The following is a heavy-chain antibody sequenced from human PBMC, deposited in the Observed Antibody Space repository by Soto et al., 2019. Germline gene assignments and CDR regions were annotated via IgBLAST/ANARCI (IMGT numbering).Heavy chain of an antibody. CDR3: AREAGTTGNYYFGMDV. D-gene: IGHD1-7*01. J-gene: IGHJ6*02. V-gene: IGHV1-2*02. CDR2: TNPSSGAT. Sequence: QVQLVQSGAEVKKPGASVKVSCKASGYTFIGHYLHWVRQAPGQGLEWLGWTNPSSGATNFAQKFQGRVTMTRDTSISTPNLELSRLRSDDTAIYYCAREAGTTGNYYFGMDVWGQGTTVTVSS. CDR1: GYTFIGHY.